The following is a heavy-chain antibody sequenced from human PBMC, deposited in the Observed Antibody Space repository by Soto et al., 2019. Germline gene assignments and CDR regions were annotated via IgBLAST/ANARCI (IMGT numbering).Heavy chain of an antibody. Sequence: GGSLRLSCTASGFTFGDYAMSWFRQAPGKGLEWVGFIRSKAYGGTTEYAASVKGRFTISRDDSKSIAYLQMNSLKTEDTAVYYCTRAILGYCSSTSCRLFDPWGQGTLVTVSS. CDR3: TRAILGYCSSTSCRLFDP. CDR2: IRSKAYGGTT. J-gene: IGHJ5*02. CDR1: GFTFGDYA. V-gene: IGHV3-49*03. D-gene: IGHD2-2*01.